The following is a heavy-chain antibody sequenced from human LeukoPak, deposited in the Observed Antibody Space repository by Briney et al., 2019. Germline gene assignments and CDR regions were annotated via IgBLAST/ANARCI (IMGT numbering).Heavy chain of an antibody. D-gene: IGHD3-22*01. CDR1: GFTFSSYA. Sequence: HPGGSLRLSCAASGFTFSSYAMSWVRQAPGKGLEWVSAISGSGGSTYYADSVKGRFTISRDNSKNTLYLQMNSLRAEDTAVYYCAKVRQRDSSGFRTFDYWGQGTLVTVSS. V-gene: IGHV3-23*01. J-gene: IGHJ4*02. CDR3: AKVRQRDSSGFRTFDY. CDR2: ISGSGGST.